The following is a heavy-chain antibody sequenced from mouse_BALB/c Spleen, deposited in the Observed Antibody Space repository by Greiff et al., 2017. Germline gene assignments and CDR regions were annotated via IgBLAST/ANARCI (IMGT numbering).Heavy chain of an antibody. CDR3: AREDYYGSSWGFAY. V-gene: IGHV1-7*01. CDR1: GYTFTSYW. D-gene: IGHD1-1*01. J-gene: IGHJ3*01. Sequence: QVQLKQSGAELAKPGASVKMSCKASGYTFTSYWMHWVKQRPGQGLEWIGYINPSTGYTEYNQKFKDKATLTADKSSSTAYMQLSSLTSEDSAVYYCAREDYYGSSWGFAYWGQGTLVTVSA. CDR2: INPSTGYT.